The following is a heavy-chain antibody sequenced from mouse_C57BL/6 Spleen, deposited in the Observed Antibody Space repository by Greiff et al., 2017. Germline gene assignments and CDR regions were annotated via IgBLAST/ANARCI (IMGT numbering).Heavy chain of an antibody. D-gene: IGHD2-4*01. CDR2: ISYSGST. CDR1: GYSITSGYD. CDR3: AREAYDYDGAWFAY. J-gene: IGHJ3*01. V-gene: IGHV3-1*01. Sequence: EVQGVESGPGMVKPSQSLSLTCTVTGYSITSGYDWHWIRHFPGNKLEWMGYISYSGSTNYNPSLKSRISITHDTSKNHFFLKLNAVTTEDTATYYCAREAYDYDGAWFAYWGQGTLVTVSA.